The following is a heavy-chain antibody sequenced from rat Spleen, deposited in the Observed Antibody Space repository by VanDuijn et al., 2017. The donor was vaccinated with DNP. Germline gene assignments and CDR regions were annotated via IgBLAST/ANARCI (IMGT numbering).Heavy chain of an antibody. CDR1: GYSITSGYR. Sequence: EVQLQESGPGLVKPSQSLSLTCSVTGYSITSGYRWNWIRKFPGNKMEWMGYINSAGTTYYNPSLKSRISITRDTSKNQFFLQVNSVTTEDTATYYCARWPGYNPPYAMDAWGQGTSVTVSS. CDR2: INSAGTT. V-gene: IGHV3-3*01. J-gene: IGHJ4*01. CDR3: ARWPGYNPPYAMDA. D-gene: IGHD1-4*01.